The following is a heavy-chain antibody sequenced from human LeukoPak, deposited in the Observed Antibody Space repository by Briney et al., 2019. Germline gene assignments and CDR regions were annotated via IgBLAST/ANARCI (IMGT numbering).Heavy chain of an antibody. J-gene: IGHJ4*02. CDR3: AKDPTAGWGYGGNRHYFDY. CDR1: GFTFSSYG. Sequence: TGGSLRLSCAASGFTFSSYGMHWVRQAPGKGLEWVAVISYDGSNKYYADSVKGRFTISRDNSKNTLYLQMNSPRAEDTAVYYCAKDPTAGWGYGGNRHYFDYWGQGTLVTVSS. CDR2: ISYDGSNK. V-gene: IGHV3-30*18. D-gene: IGHD4-23*01.